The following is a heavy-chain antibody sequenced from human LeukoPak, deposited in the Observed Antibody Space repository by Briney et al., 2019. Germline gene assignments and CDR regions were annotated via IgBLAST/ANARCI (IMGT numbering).Heavy chain of an antibody. CDR2: ISYDGSNK. J-gene: IGHJ4*02. V-gene: IGHV3-30*04. CDR3: AKDLRNGENYGFLDY. CDR1: GFTFSSYA. Sequence: PGRSLRLSCAASGFTFSSYATHWVRQAPGKGLEWVAVISYDGSNKYYADSVKGRFTISRDNPKNTLYLQMDSLRVEDTAIYYCAKDLRNGENYGFLDYWGQGTLVTVSS. D-gene: IGHD4/OR15-4a*01.